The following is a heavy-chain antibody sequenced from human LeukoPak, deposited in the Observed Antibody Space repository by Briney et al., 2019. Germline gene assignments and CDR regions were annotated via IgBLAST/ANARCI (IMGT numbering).Heavy chain of an antibody. CDR1: PFTLSTSW. Sequence: GGSLRLSCTASPFTLSTSWMTWVRQAPGRGLEWVANINQDGSGTQYVDSVKGRFTISRDIAKNSVHLQMNSLRVEDTAMYYCARDPYSVSYGAFDIWGQGTMVTVSS. CDR2: INQDGSGT. D-gene: IGHD1-26*01. CDR3: ARDPYSVSYGAFDI. V-gene: IGHV3-7*05. J-gene: IGHJ3*02.